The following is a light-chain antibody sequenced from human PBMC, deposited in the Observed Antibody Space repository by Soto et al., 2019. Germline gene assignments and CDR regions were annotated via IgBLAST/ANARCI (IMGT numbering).Light chain of an antibody. CDR2: DVS. Sequence: QSALTQPPSVSGSPGQSVAISCSGTSSDFGSYNRVSWYQQPPGTAPKLMIYDVSNRPSGVPDRFSGSKSGNTASLTISGLQAEDEADYYCSSFTISSTYVFGTGTKLTVL. CDR1: SSDFGSYNR. CDR3: SSFTISSTYV. V-gene: IGLV2-18*02. J-gene: IGLJ1*01.